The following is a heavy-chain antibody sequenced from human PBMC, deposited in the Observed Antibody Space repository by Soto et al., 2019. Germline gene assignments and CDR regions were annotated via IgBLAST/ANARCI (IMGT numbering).Heavy chain of an antibody. J-gene: IGHJ5*02. CDR1: GFTFSSYS. CDR2: ISSSSSYI. D-gene: IGHD1-1*01. CDR3: ARASLRTPPTYNGFDP. Sequence: GGSLRLSCAASGFTFSSYSMNWVRKAQGKGLEWASSISSSSSYIYYADSVKGRFTISRDNAKNSLYLQMNCLRAEDTALYYFARASLRTPPTYNGFDPWGQGTLVTVSS. V-gene: IGHV3-21*01.